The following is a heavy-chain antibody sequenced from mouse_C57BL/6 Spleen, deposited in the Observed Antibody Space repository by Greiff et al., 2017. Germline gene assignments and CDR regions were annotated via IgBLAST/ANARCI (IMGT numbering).Heavy chain of an antibody. Sequence: VQLQQPGAELVKPGASVKMSCKASGYTFTSYWITWVKQRPGQGLEWIGDIYPGSGSTNYNEKFKSKATLTVDTSSRTAYMQLSSLTSEDSAVYYCARARDYYGSHFDYWGQGTTLTVSS. V-gene: IGHV1-55*01. CDR2: IYPGSGST. D-gene: IGHD1-1*01. CDR3: ARARDYYGSHFDY. CDR1: GYTFTSYW. J-gene: IGHJ2*01.